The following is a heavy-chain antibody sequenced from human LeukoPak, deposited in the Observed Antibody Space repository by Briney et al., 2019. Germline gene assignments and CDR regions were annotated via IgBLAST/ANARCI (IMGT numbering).Heavy chain of an antibody. V-gene: IGHV4-59*12. CDR2: IYNSGST. D-gene: IGHD3-10*01. Sequence: SETLSLTCTVSGGSISSYYWSWIRQSPGKGLEWIGYIYNSGSTNYNPSLKSRVTISVDTSKNQFSLKLSSVTAADTAVYYCARVPAYGSGSYFLDYWGQGTLVTVSS. CDR3: ARVPAYGSGSYFLDY. CDR1: GGSISSYY. J-gene: IGHJ4*02.